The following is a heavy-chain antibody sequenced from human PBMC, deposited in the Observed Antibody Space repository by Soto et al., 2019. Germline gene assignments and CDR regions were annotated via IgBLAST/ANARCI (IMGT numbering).Heavy chain of an antibody. CDR1: GFTFASCG. V-gene: IGHV3-23*01. D-gene: IGHD1-26*01. J-gene: IGHJ4*02. Sequence: PGGSLRLSCLASGFTFASCGMNWVRQAPGKGLEWVAGISQTGANTYYADSVRGRFIISRDNSRNTVSLEMNSLRGEDSALYYCATEGAKTTWIFDFWGQGTKVTVSS. CDR2: ISQTGANT. CDR3: ATEGAKTTWIFDF.